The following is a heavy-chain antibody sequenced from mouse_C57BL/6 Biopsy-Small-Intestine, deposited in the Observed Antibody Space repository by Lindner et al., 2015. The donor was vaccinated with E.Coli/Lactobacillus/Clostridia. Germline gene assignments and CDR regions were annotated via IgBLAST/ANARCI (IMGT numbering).Heavy chain of an antibody. CDR3: AGGGNNDFDY. V-gene: IGHV1-80*01. J-gene: IGHJ2*01. CDR1: GYAFSSYW. CDR2: IYPGDGDT. Sequence: VQLQESGAELVKPGASVRISCKASGYAFSSYWMNWVKQRPGKGLEWIGQIYPGDGDTNYNGKFRGKATLTADMSSSTAYMQLSSLTSEDSAVYFCAGGGNNDFDYWGQGTTLTVSS.